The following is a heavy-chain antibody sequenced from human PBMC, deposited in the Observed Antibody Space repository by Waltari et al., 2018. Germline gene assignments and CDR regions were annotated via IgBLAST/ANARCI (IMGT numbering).Heavy chain of an antibody. CDR1: DVPVSRPDYY. CDR2: VYYDGYT. CDR3: ARGAGHYKPFDS. J-gene: IGHJ4*02. V-gene: IGHV4-39*07. Sequence: HLQLQESGPGLVKPSETLSLICTVPDVPVSRPDYYWGWIRQPPGEGLAWIATVYYDGYTYYNPSLKSRVTISLDTSKNQFSLKLTSVTAADTAVYYCARGAGHYKPFDSWGQGTLVTVSS. D-gene: IGHD4-4*01.